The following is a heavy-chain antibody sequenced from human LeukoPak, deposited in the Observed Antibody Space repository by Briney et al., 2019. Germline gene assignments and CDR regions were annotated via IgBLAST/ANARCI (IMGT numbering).Heavy chain of an antibody. Sequence: SQTLSLTCTASGGSISSGGYYWSWIRQPPGKGLEWIGYIYHSGSTYYNPSLKSRVTISVDTSKNQFSLKLSSVTAADTAEYYCAGRRSCTSCYVTFDYWGQGTLVTVSS. CDR3: AGRRSCTSCYVTFDY. J-gene: IGHJ4*02. V-gene: IGHV4-30-2*01. D-gene: IGHD2-2*01. CDR1: GGSISSGGYY. CDR2: IYHSGST.